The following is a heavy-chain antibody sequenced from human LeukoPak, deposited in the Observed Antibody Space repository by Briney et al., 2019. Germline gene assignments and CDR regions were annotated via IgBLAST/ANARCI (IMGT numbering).Heavy chain of an antibody. D-gene: IGHD3-10*01. V-gene: IGHV4-38-2*01. CDR1: GHSISTGYY. Sequence: SETLSLTCAVSGHSISTGYYWGWIRQPPGQGLEWIGGMSHNRGTYYNPSLKSRVTISMDTSKNQISLRLTSVTAADTAVYYCASYYASGVSAYNYYGMDVWGKGTTVTVSS. CDR3: ASYYASGVSAYNYYGMDV. J-gene: IGHJ6*04. CDR2: MSHNRGT.